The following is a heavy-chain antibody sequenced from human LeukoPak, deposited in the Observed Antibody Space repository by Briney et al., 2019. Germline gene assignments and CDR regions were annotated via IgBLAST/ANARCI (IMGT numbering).Heavy chain of an antibody. V-gene: IGHV5-51*01. D-gene: IGHD2-15*01. Sequence: GESLKISCKGSGYSFTTYWIAWVRQMPGKGVGWMGIIYPGDSDTRNSPSFQGQVTISADKSISTAYLQWSSLKASDTANYYCASRGYCSGGDCHSRAFDIWRQGTMVTVSS. CDR1: GYSFTTYW. CDR3: ASRGYCSGGDCHSRAFDI. J-gene: IGHJ3*02. CDR2: IYPGDSDT.